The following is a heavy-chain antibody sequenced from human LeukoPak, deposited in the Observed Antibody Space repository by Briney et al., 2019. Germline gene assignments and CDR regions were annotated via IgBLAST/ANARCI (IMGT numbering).Heavy chain of an antibody. J-gene: IGHJ4*02. D-gene: IGHD3-3*01. CDR3: ATDRGWRTSGYYLYYFEY. CDR1: GFTFSTYG. Sequence: GGPLRLSCAASGFTFSTYGMHWVRQAPGKGLEWVAVIWYDGSNKYHADSVKGRFTISRDNSKNTLYLQMNSLSAEDTAVYYCATDRGWRTSGYYLYYFEYWGQGTLVTYSS. CDR2: IWYDGSNK. V-gene: IGHV3-33*03.